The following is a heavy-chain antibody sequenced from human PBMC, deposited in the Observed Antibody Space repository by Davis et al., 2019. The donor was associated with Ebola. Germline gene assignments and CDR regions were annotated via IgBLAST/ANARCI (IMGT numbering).Heavy chain of an antibody. D-gene: IGHD1-26*01. J-gene: IGHJ4*02. CDR2: ISSSSSYI. V-gene: IGHV3-21*01. Sequence: GESLKISCEASGFTFSSYSMNWVRQAPGKGLEWVSSISSSSSYIYYADSVKGRFTISRDNAKNSLYLQMNSLRAEDTAVYYCARGRVVGATYDYWGQGTLVTVSS. CDR1: GFTFSSYS. CDR3: ARGRVVGATYDY.